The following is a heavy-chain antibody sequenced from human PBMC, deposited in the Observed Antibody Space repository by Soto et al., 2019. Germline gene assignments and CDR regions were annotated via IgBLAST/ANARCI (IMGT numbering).Heavy chain of an antibody. CDR2: ISGGGGTT. CDR1: GFTFSYYA. Sequence: EVQLLESGGGLVQPGVSLRLSCAASGFTFSYYAMSWVRQTPGTGLEWVSGISGGGGTTYYAASVKGRFTISRDNSKNTLYLQINSLRAEDTAVYYCAKQAGYSSDPFDYWGQGTLVTVSS. D-gene: IGHD6-19*01. CDR3: AKQAGYSSDPFDY. J-gene: IGHJ4*02. V-gene: IGHV3-23*01.